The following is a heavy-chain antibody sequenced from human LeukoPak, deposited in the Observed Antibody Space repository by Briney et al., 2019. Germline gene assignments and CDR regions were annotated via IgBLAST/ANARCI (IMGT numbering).Heavy chain of an antibody. CDR3: ARGVPTGIDYFDY. V-gene: IGHV3-7*01. Sequence: PGGSLRLSCAASGFTFSSYWMSWVRQAPGKGLEWVANINQDGSEKYYVDSVKGRFTISRDNAKNPLYLQVNSLRAEDMAVYYCARGVPTGIDYFDYWGQGTLVTVSS. CDR2: INQDGSEK. CDR1: GFTFSSYW. J-gene: IGHJ4*02. D-gene: IGHD1-1*01.